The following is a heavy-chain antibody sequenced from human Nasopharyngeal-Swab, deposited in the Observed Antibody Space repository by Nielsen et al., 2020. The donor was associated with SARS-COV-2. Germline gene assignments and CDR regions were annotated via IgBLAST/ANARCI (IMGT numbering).Heavy chain of an antibody. CDR2: IRSKGNTYAT. CDR3: TRCGSGCYSGRDY. CDR1: GFTFRDSA. Sequence: GESLKTPCAASGFTFRDSAIHWVRQASGKGLEWVGRIRSKGNTYATAYAASVKGRFIIFRDDPTNTAYLQMNSLKTEDTAVYYCTRCGSGCYSGRDYWGQGTLVTVSS. J-gene: IGHJ4*02. V-gene: IGHV3-73*01. D-gene: IGHD2-15*01.